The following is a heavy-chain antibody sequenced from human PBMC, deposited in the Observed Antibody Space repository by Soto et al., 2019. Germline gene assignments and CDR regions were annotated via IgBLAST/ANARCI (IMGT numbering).Heavy chain of an antibody. CDR1: GCTVSSYV. Sequence: SVKVSCKASGCTVSSYVVSWVRQAPGQGLECMGGIIPISGTANYAQKFQGRVTITADESTSTAYMELSSLRFEDTAMYYCARGWNDFPHWGQGTLVTVSS. J-gene: IGHJ4*02. CDR2: IIPISGTA. V-gene: IGHV1-69*13. D-gene: IGHD1-1*01. CDR3: ARGWNDFPH.